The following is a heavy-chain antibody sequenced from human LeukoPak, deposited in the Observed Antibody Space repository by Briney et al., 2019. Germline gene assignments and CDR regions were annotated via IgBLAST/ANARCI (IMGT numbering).Heavy chain of an antibody. Sequence: GGSLRLSCTASGFXVSSDYMSWVRQAPGKGQEWVSVVYSGGNTYYADSVKGRFTISRDNSKNTLYLQMNSPRAEDTAVYYCAREPPGGGFDYWGQGTLVTVSS. CDR2: VYSGGNT. CDR3: AREPPGGGFDY. V-gene: IGHV3-66*01. D-gene: IGHD3-16*01. CDR1: GFXVSSDY. J-gene: IGHJ4*02.